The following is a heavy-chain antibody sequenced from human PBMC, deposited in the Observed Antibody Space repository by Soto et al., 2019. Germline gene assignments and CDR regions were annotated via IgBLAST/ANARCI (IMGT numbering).Heavy chain of an antibody. D-gene: IGHD3-22*01. CDR1: GGSFSGYY. CDR2: INHSGST. Sequence: SETLSLTCAVYGGSFSGYYWSWIRQPPGKGLEWIGEINHSGSTNYNPSLKSRVTISVDTSKNQFSLKLSSVTAADTAVYYCARAHSCYYYSHYFDYWGQGTLVTVSS. V-gene: IGHV4-34*01. CDR3: ARAHSCYYYSHYFDY. J-gene: IGHJ4*02.